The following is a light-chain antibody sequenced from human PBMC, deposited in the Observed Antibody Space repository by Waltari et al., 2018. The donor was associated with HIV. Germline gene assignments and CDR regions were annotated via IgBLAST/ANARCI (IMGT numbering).Light chain of an antibody. Sequence: QSVLTQPPSVSGAPGPRVTISCTGRSSNIGAGYDVHWYQQLPGTAPKLLIYGNSNRPSGVPDRFSGSKSGTSASLAITGLQAEDEADYYCQSYDSSLSGSKVVFGGGTKLTVL. J-gene: IGLJ2*01. CDR1: SSNIGAGYD. V-gene: IGLV1-40*01. CDR2: GNS. CDR3: QSYDSSLSGSKVV.